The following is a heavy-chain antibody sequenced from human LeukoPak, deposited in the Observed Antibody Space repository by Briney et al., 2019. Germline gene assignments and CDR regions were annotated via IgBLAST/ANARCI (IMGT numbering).Heavy chain of an antibody. V-gene: IGHV3-7*01. Sequence: GGSLRLSCEASGFTFTGYWMHWVRQAPGKGPEWVASIRHDGSEKNYVDSVKGRFTISRDNTKNTLSLQLNCLRAEDPAVYYFARDVTGAGLYFDFWGQGTLVTVSS. J-gene: IGHJ4*01. D-gene: IGHD6-13*01. CDR1: GFTFTGYW. CDR2: IRHDGSEK. CDR3: ARDVTGAGLYFDF.